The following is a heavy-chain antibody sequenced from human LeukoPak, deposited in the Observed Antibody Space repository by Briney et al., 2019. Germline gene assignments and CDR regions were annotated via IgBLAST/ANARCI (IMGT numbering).Heavy chain of an antibody. J-gene: IGHJ3*02. V-gene: IGHV4-59*12. D-gene: IGHD2-21*01. CDR2: IYSSGST. CDR3: ARAPAYSMAFDI. CDR1: GGSIGIYC. Sequence: PSETLPLTCTVSGGSIGIYCASWIRQPPGKGLEWIGCIYSSGSTNYNPSLKSRVTVSVDTSKNQFSLKLSSVTAADTAVYYCARAPAYSMAFDIWGHGTMVTVSS.